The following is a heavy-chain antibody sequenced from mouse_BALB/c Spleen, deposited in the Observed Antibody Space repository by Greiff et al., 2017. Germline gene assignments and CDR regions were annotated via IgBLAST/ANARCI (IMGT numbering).Heavy chain of an antibody. CDR2: ISSGSSTI. V-gene: IGHV5-17*02. Sequence: EVKLQESGGGLVQPGGSRKLSCAASGFTFSSFGMHWVRQAPEKGLEWVAYISSGSSTIYYADTVKGRFTISRDNPKNTLFLQMTSLRSEDTAMYYCAREGGYYFDYWGQGTTLTVSS. CDR1: GFTFSSFG. J-gene: IGHJ2*01. CDR3: AREGGYYFDY.